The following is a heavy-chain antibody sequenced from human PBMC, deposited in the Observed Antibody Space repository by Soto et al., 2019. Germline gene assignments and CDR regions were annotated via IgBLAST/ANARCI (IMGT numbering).Heavy chain of an antibody. J-gene: IGHJ4*02. CDR1: GYTFTSYG. CDR3: ARDDYYDSSGYPSDY. D-gene: IGHD3-22*01. V-gene: IGHV1-18*04. Sequence: SVKVSCKASGYTFTSYGISWVRQAPGQGLEWMGWISAYNGNTNYAQKLQGRVTMTTDTSTSTAYMELRSLRSDDTAVYYCARDDYYDSSGYPSDYWGQGTLVTVSS. CDR2: ISAYNGNT.